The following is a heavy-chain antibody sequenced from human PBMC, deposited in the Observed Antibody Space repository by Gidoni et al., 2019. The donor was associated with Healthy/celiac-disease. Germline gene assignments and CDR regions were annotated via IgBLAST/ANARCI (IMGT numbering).Heavy chain of an antibody. V-gene: IGHV1-3*01. Sequence: QVQLVQSGAEVKKPGASVKVSCTASGYTFTSYATHWVRPAPGQRLEWMGWINAGNSNTKYSQKFQCRVTVTRDTSASTAYLELSSLRSEDTTVYYCARGAVAGSGWFDPWGQGTLVTVSS. J-gene: IGHJ5*02. CDR1: GYTFTSYA. CDR2: INAGNSNT. D-gene: IGHD6-19*01. CDR3: ARGAVAGSGWFDP.